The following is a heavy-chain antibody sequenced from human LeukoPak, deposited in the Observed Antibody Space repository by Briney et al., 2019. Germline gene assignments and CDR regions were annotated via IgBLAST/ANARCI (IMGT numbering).Heavy chain of an antibody. J-gene: IGHJ2*01. V-gene: IGHV3-30*18. D-gene: IGHD2-2*01. CDR2: ISYDGSNQ. CDR3: AKGGEYQTPYWYFDL. Sequence: GRSLRLSCAASGFTFSSYGMHLVRQAPGKGLEWVAVISYDGSNQYYADSVKGRFTISRDNSKNTLYLQMNSLRAEDTAVYYCAKGGEYQTPYWYFDLWGRGTLVTVSS. CDR1: GFTFSSYG.